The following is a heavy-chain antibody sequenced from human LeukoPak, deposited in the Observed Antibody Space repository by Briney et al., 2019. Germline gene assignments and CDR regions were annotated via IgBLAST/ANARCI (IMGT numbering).Heavy chain of an antibody. V-gene: IGHV3-30*02. CDR3: AKDKTGYSNAWIFDQ. CDR2: IRYDGSEK. Sequence: GGSLRLSCAASGFTFSGYGMHWVRQAPGKGLEWVSFIRYDGSEKYNADPVKGRFTISRDNSKNTLYLQMNSLRSEDMAVYYCAKDKTGYSNAWIFDQWGLGTLVTVSS. CDR1: GFTFSGYG. D-gene: IGHD6-19*01. J-gene: IGHJ4*02.